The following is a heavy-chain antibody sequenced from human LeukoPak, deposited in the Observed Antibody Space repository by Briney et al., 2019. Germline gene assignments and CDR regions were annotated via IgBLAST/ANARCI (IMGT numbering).Heavy chain of an antibody. CDR2: IHPNSGGT. J-gene: IGHJ4*02. CDR1: GHSFTDGY. Sequence: ASVKVSCKASGHSFTDGYMHWVRQAPGQGPEWMGWIHPNSGGTNYAQKFQGRVALTRDTSIRTAYMELTSLRSDDTAVYFCARGDRVWHFWGQGTLVTVSS. CDR3: ARGDRVWHF. V-gene: IGHV1-2*02.